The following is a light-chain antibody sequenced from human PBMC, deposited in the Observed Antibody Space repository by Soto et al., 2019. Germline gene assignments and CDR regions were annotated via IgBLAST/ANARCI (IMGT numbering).Light chain of an antibody. V-gene: IGKV1-12*01. J-gene: IGKJ5*01. Sequence: DIHMTQSPSSVSASVGDRVTFTCRASQGIGSWLAWYQKKPGKAPILLIYAASSLQSGVPSRFSGSGSGTDFTLTISSLQPEDCAIYFCQQANSFPITFGQGTRLEIK. CDR3: QQANSFPIT. CDR2: AAS. CDR1: QGIGSW.